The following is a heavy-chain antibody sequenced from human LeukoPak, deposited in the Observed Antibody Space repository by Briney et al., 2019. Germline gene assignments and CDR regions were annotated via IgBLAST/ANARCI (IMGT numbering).Heavy chain of an antibody. J-gene: IGHJ4*02. Sequence: PGGSLRLSCAASGLTFSNYAMSWVRQAPGKGLEWVSAISGSGSGTYYADSVRGRFTISRDNSKNTVYLHMSSLRAEDTATYYCAKLGIPAAGTGGYWGQGTLVTVSS. CDR1: GLTFSNYA. CDR2: ISGSGSGT. D-gene: IGHD6-13*01. CDR3: AKLGIPAAGTGGY. V-gene: IGHV3-23*01.